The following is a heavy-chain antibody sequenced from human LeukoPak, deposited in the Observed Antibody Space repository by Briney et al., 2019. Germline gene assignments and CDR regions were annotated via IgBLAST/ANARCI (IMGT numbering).Heavy chain of an antibody. CDR2: ISYDGSNK. CDR3: ARDWLTYCSGGSCYRSFDY. J-gene: IGHJ4*02. V-gene: IGHV3-30-3*01. D-gene: IGHD2-15*01. CDR1: GFTFSSYA. Sequence: GGSLRLSCAASGFTFSSYAMHWVRQAPGKGLEWVAVISYDGSNKYYADSVKGRFTISRDNSKNTLYLQMNSPRPDDTAVYYCARDWLTYCSGGSCYRSFDYWGQGTLVTVSS.